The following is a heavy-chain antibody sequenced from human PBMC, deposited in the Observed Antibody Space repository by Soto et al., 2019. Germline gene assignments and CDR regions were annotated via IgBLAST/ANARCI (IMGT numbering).Heavy chain of an antibody. V-gene: IGHV4-39*01. Sequence: AETLSLTCTVSVGSINIPTHCWGWVRQPPGKGMEWIGSVFYSGRSYSTPSLKSRVTISVDTSKNQFSLSLTSVNASDTAVYFCAGQTFTIAAASFGRSNWFDPWAQGTLVTVSS. D-gene: IGHD6-25*01. CDR2: VFYSGRS. CDR3: AGQTFTIAAASFGRSNWFDP. CDR1: VGSINIPTHC. J-gene: IGHJ5*02.